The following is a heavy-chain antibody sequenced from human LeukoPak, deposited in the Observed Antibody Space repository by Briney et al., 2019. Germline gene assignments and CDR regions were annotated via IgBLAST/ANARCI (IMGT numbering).Heavy chain of an antibody. D-gene: IGHD2-2*02. V-gene: IGHV1-69*05. J-gene: IGHJ6*03. CDR3: ARADIVVVPAAIGPNYYYYYMDV. CDR1: GGTFSSYA. Sequence: SVKVSCKASGGTFSSYAISWVRQAPGQGLEWMGGIIPIFGTANYAQKFQGRVTITTDESTSTAYMELSSLRSEDTAVYYCARADIVVVPAAIGPNYYYYYMDVWGKGTTVTVSS. CDR2: IIPIFGTA.